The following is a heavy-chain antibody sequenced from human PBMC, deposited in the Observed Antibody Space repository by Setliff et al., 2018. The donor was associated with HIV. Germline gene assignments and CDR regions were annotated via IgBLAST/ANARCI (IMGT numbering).Heavy chain of an antibody. Sequence: SETLSLTCTVSGGSISSSSYYWGWIRQPPGKGLEWIGYIYYSGSTNYNPSLKSRVTISVDTSKNQFSLKLSSVTAADTAVYYCVRAVSHVDYWGQGTLVTVS. J-gene: IGHJ4*02. CDR2: IYYSGST. V-gene: IGHV4-61*05. D-gene: IGHD6-19*01. CDR3: VRAVSHVDY. CDR1: GGSISSSSYY.